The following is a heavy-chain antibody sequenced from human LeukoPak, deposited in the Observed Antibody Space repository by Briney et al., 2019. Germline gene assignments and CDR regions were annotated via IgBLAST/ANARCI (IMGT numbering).Heavy chain of an antibody. CDR1: GFTFRSYE. CDR3: ARGSNVQQRLDSFDF. CDR2: TSSGSTYI. J-gene: IGHJ4*02. Sequence: NAGGSLRLSCAASGFTFRSYEMTWVRQAPGKGLEWVSSTSSGSTYIYYAASVKGRFTISRDNAKNSLYLQMNSLRAEDTAVYYCARGSNVQQRLDSFDFWGQGTLVTVSS. V-gene: IGHV3-21*01. D-gene: IGHD6-25*01.